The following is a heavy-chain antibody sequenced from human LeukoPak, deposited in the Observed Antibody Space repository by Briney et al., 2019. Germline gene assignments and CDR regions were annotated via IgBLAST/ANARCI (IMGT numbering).Heavy chain of an antibody. CDR2: IYWDDDK. CDR3: AHSEDTALVHDAFDI. V-gene: IGHV2-5*02. Sequence: TLSLTCTVSGGSISSSSYWGWIRQPPGKGLEWLALIYWDDDKRYSPSLKSRLSITKDTSKNQVVLTMTNMDPVDTATYYCAHSEDTALVHDAFDIWGQGTMVTVSS. D-gene: IGHD5-18*01. CDR1: GGSISSSSY. J-gene: IGHJ3*02.